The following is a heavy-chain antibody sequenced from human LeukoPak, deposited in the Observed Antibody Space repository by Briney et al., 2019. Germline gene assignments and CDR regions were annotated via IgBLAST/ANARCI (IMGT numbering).Heavy chain of an antibody. D-gene: IGHD6-13*01. J-gene: IGHJ3*02. V-gene: IGHV3-13*01. CDR3: ARSSSSWSRGAFDI. CDR1: GFTFSSYD. CDR2: IGTADDT. Sequence: GGSLRLSCAASGFTFSSYDMHWVRQATGKGLEWVSAIGTADDTYYPGSVKGRFTISRENAKNSLYLQMNSLRAGDTAVYYCARSSSSWSRGAFDIWGQGTMVTVSS.